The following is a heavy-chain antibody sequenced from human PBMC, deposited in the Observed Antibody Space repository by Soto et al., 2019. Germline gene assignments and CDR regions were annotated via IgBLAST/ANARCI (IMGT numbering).Heavy chain of an antibody. Sequence: ITLKESGPTLVKPTQTLTLTCTFSGFSLNTGGVGVGWVRQPRGKXXXXXALIYWDDDERYRPSLRSRLNITKDTINNQVVLTMTNMDPEDTATYYCVRNWRYYGGDYYYGMDAWGQGTTVTVSS. V-gene: IGHV2-5*02. J-gene: IGHJ6*02. CDR2: IYWDDDE. CDR3: VRNWRYYGGDYYYGMDA. CDR1: GFSLNTGGVG. D-gene: IGHD3-10*01.